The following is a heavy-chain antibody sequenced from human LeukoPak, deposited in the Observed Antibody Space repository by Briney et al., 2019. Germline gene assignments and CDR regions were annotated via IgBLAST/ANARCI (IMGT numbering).Heavy chain of an antibody. CDR3: ARAGGNRFDP. CDR2: IYYSGST. J-gene: IGHJ5*02. CDR1: GSSLSNYY. Sequence: PSETLSLTCTVSGSSLSNYYWSWIRQYPGQGLEWIGYIYYSGSTTYNSSLKSRVTISVDTSKNQFSLKLTSVTAADTAVYYCARAGGNRFDPWGQGILVTVSS. D-gene: IGHD3-10*01. V-gene: IGHV4-59*01.